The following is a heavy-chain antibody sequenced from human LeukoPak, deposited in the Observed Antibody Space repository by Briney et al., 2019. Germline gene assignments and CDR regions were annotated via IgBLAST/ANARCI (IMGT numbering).Heavy chain of an antibody. CDR2: ISSGAGTT. D-gene: IGHD6-19*01. CDR1: GFTFSSYA. Sequence: GGSLRLSCAASGFTFSSYAMSWVRQVPGKRLEWVSAISSGAGTTGYADSVKGRFTISRVNSKSTIYLQMNSLRAEDTAIYYCAKDLEQSYSGWSTSYDAWGQGTLVTVSS. J-gene: IGHJ5*02. V-gene: IGHV3-23*01. CDR3: AKDLEQSYSGWSTSYDA.